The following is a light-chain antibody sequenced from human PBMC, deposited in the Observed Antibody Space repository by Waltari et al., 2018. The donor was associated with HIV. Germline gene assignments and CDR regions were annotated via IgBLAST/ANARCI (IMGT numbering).Light chain of an antibody. CDR2: LNT. Sequence: QSVLTQTPSVSGAPGQRVTISCPGNNSNIGAGYDVHWYQQLPETAPKFVMDLNTLRPSGIPCRFSGSKSDTSASLAITGLQAEDEADYYCQSYDSSLGASVFGGGTKLTVL. CDR3: QSYDSSLGASV. V-gene: IGLV1-40*01. CDR1: NSNIGAGYD. J-gene: IGLJ2*01.